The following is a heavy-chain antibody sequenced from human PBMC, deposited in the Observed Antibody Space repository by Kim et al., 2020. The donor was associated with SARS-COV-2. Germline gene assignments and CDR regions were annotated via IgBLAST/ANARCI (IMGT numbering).Heavy chain of an antibody. J-gene: IGHJ4*02. CDR3: AGDRCSGGSCYPDY. V-gene: IGHV1-3*01. D-gene: IGHD2-15*01. Sequence: SQTFQGRVTITRDTSASTAYMELSSLRSEDTAVYYCAGDRCSGGSCYPDYWGQGTLVTVSS.